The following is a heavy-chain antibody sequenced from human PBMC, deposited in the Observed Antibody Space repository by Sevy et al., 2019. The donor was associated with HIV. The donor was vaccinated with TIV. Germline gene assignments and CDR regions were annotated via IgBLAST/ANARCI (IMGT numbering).Heavy chain of an antibody. CDR2: ISGHNGNT. D-gene: IGHD2-2*01. Sequence: ASVKVSCKTSGFTFTSYGISWVRQAPGQGLEWMGWISGHNGNTDYAQNFQGRVIMTTDTSTNTAYMELRSLRSDDTAVYYCARMGGHCISSNCYYYYGMGVWGQGTTVTVSS. CDR3: ARMGGHCISSNCYYYYGMGV. J-gene: IGHJ6*02. CDR1: GFTFTSYG. V-gene: IGHV1-18*01.